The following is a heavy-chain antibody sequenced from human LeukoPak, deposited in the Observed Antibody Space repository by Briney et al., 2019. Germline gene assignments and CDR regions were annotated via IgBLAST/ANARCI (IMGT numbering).Heavy chain of an antibody. V-gene: IGHV4-34*01. CDR3: ARHARGFMKQFDY. CDR1: GGSFSGYY. J-gene: IGHJ4*02. D-gene: IGHD2-8*01. CDR2: INHSGST. Sequence: SETLSLTCAVYGGSFSGYYWSWIRQPPGKGLGWIGEINHSGSTNYNPSLKSRVTISVDTSKNQFSLKLSSVTAADTAVYYCARHARGFMKQFDYWGQGTLVTVSS.